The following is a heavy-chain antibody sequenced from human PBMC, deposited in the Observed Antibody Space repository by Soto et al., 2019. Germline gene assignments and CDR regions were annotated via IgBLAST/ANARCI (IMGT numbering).Heavy chain of an antibody. CDR3: ARGLTGGGMDV. CDR2: IDRSGST. Sequence: PSETLSLTCAVSGGSISRGGYSWSWIRQPPGKGLEWIGYIDRSGSTYYNPSLKSRVTISVDRFNNQFSRKLSSVTAADTAVYYCARGLTGGGMDVWGQGTTVTVSS. V-gene: IGHV4-30-2*01. D-gene: IGHD2-15*01. J-gene: IGHJ6*02. CDR1: GGSISRGGYS.